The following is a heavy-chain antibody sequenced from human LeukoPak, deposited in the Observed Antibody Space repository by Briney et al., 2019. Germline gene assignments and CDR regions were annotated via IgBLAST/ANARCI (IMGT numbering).Heavy chain of an antibody. Sequence: GGSLRLSCAASGFTFGTYAMHWVRQAPGKGLEWVAVILSDGSLQNSADPVRGRFIISRDNSKNTLFLQMSRLRPEDTSVYYCARGAIVGSYNLIDEWGQGTLVTVSS. CDR3: ARGAIVGSYNLIDE. CDR1: GFTFGTYA. CDR2: ILSDGSLQ. J-gene: IGHJ4*02. V-gene: IGHV3-30*04. D-gene: IGHD1-26*01.